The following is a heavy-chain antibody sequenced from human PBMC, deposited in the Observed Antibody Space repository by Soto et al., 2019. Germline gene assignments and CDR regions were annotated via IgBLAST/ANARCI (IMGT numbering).Heavy chain of an antibody. CDR3: AKVGTYYYDSSGQGKNDAFDI. CDR2: INPSGGST. J-gene: IGHJ3*02. D-gene: IGHD3-22*01. CDR1: GCTFTSDY. V-gene: IGHV1-46*03. Sequence: ASVKVSCKASGCTFTSDYMHLVRQAPGQGLEWMGIINPSGGSTSYAQKFQGRVTMTRDTSTSTVYMELSSLRSEDTAVYYCAKVGTYYYDSSGQGKNDAFDIWGQGTMVTVSS.